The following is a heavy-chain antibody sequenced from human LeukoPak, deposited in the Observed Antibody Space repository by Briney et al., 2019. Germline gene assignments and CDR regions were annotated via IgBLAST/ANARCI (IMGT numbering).Heavy chain of an antibody. J-gene: IGHJ4*02. CDR3: ARGPPPDFDY. Sequence: SETLSLTCTVSGYSISSGYYWGWIRQSPGKGPEWIGSIYHGGSRYYNPSLKSRVTMSSDTSKNQFSLKLSSVTAADTAVYYCARGPPPDFDYWGRGTLVTVSS. V-gene: IGHV4-38-2*02. CDR2: IYHGGSR. CDR1: GYSISSGYY.